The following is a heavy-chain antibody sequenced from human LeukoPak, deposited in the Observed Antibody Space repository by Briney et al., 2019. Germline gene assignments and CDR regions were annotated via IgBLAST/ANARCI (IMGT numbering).Heavy chain of an antibody. Sequence: SQTLSLTCTVSGGSISSGGYYWSWIRQHPGKGLEWIGYIYYSGSTYYNPSLKSRVTITVDTSKNQFSLKLSSVTAADTAVYYCARGMVVVPGAGSWFDPWGQGTLVTVSS. V-gene: IGHV4-31*03. CDR2: IYYSGST. J-gene: IGHJ5*02. CDR3: ARGMVVVPGAGSWFDP. CDR1: GGSISSGGYY. D-gene: IGHD2-2*01.